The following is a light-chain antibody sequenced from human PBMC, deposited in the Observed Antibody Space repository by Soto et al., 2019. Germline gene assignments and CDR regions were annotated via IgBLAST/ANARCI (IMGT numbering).Light chain of an antibody. CDR1: QTVSPW. Sequence: DIHMTQSPATLSASVGDRVTITCRASQTVSPWLAWYQQKPGAAPHLLIYKVSNLESGVPSRFSGSGSGADFTLAICGLQPDDFATYYCQQYNRGVTFGPGTKVEIK. J-gene: IGKJ1*01. CDR2: KVS. V-gene: IGKV1-5*03. CDR3: QQYNRGVT.